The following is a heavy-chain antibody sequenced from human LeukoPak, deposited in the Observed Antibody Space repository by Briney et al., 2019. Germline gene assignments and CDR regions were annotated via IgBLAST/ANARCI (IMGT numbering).Heavy chain of an antibody. D-gene: IGHD6-19*01. CDR3: ARDDSSGWYSGYFDY. J-gene: IGHJ4*02. CDR1: GYTFTSYG. Sequence: AASVKVSCKASGYTFTSYGISWVRQAPGQGREWMGWISAYNGNTNYAQKLQGRVTMTTDTSTSTAYMELRSLRSDDTAVYYCARDDSSGWYSGYFDYWGQGTLVTVSS. CDR2: ISAYNGNT. V-gene: IGHV1-18*01.